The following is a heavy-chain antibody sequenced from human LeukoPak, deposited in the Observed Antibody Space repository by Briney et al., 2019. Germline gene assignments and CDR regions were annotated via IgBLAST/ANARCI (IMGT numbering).Heavy chain of an antibody. CDR2: VYYSGST. D-gene: IGHD3-3*01. CDR1: AYSISSGFF. Sequence: SETLSLTCSVSAYSISSGFFWGWIRQPPGKGLEWIGYVYYSGSTHYNPSLKSRVTISVDTSKSQFSLKLSSVTAADTAVYYCASAIFVENAFDIWGQGIMVTVSS. CDR3: ASAIFVENAFDI. V-gene: IGHV4-61*01. J-gene: IGHJ3*02.